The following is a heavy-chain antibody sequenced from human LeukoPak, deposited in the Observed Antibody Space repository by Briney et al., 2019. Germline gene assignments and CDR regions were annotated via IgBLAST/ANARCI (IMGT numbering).Heavy chain of an antibody. CDR1: GGSFSGYY. V-gene: IGHV4-34*01. Sequence: SETLSLTCAVYGGSFSGYYWSWIRQPPGKGLEWIGEINHSGSTNYNPSLKSRVTISVDTSKNQFSLKLSSVTAADTAVYYCARDVRFLEWLSPSYYYGMDVWGQGTTVTVSS. J-gene: IGHJ6*02. CDR3: ARDVRFLEWLSPSYYYGMDV. D-gene: IGHD3-3*01. CDR2: INHSGST.